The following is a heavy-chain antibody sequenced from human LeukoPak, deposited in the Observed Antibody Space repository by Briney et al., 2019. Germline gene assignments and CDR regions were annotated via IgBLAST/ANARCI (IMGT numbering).Heavy chain of an antibody. CDR2: IYYSGST. CDR1: GGSISSYY. D-gene: IGHD3-10*01. V-gene: IGHV4-59*08. J-gene: IGHJ6*02. CDR3: ARSVGYYYGSGRDYYYYYGMDV. Sequence: TSETLSLTCTVSGGSISSYYWSWIRQPPGKGLEWNGYIYYSGSTNYNPSLKSRVTISVDTSKNQFSLKLSSVTAADTAVYYCARSVGYYYGSGRDYYYYYGMDVWGQGTTVTVSS.